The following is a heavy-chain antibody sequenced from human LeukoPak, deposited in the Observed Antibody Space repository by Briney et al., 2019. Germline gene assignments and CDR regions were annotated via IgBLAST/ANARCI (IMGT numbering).Heavy chain of an antibody. CDR3: ARNYGSGRFAFDI. D-gene: IGHD3-10*01. CDR2: INHSGST. Sequence: SETLSLTCAVYGGSFSGYYWSWIRQPPGKGLEWIGEINHSGSTNYNPSLKSRVTISVDTSKNQFSLKLSSVTAADTAVYYCARNYGSGRFAFDIWGQGTMVTVSS. V-gene: IGHV4-34*01. CDR1: GGSFSGYY. J-gene: IGHJ3*02.